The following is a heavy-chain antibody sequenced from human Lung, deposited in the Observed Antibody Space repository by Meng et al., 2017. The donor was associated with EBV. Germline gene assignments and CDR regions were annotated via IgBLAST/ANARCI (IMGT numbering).Heavy chain of an antibody. CDR3: ARAVDTGYFDY. Sequence: VEPQASGPGLDKHPQPISLPCTVSGGSFSRGGNYWSWIRQHPGKSLEWIGYIYYSGSTYYNPSLKSLVSISVDTSNNQFSLKLSSVTAADTAVYYCARAVDTGYFDYWGQGTLVTVSS. D-gene: IGHD5-18*01. CDR2: IYYSGST. CDR1: GGSFSRGGNY. J-gene: IGHJ4*02. V-gene: IGHV4-31*01.